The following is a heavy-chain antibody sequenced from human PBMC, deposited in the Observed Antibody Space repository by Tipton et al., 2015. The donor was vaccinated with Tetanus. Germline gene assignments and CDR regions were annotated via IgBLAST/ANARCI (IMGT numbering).Heavy chain of an antibody. Sequence: TLSLTCTVSGGSMNTRTFYWGWIRQSPGKGLEWIGSIFYSGGTYYNPSLRSRVTVSADPSQNQFSLKLSSVTAADTAVYYCARIHDFLSGHFDFWGQGTLVAVSS. D-gene: IGHD3-3*01. CDR3: ARIHDFLSGHFDF. J-gene: IGHJ4*02. CDR2: IFYSGGT. CDR1: GGSMNTRTFY. V-gene: IGHV4-39*07.